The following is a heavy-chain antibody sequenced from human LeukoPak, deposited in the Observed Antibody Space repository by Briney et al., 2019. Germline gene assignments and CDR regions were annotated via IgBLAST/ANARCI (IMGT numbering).Heavy chain of an antibody. V-gene: IGHV5-51*01. Sequence: GESLKISCRGSGYRFTSHSIAWVRQMPGKGLEWMGIIYPGDSETRYSPSFQGQVTLSVDKSIATAYLQWSSLKASDTAIYYCAREDLGGLDRRVGNCHFFDYWGQGTLVTISS. CDR1: GYRFTSHS. CDR3: AREDLGGLDRRVGNCHFFDY. D-gene: IGHD2-21*02. CDR2: IYPGDSET. J-gene: IGHJ4*02.